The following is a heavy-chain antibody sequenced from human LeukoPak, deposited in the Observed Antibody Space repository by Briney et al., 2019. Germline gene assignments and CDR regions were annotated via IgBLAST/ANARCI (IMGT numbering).Heavy chain of an antibody. V-gene: IGHV4-4*07. J-gene: IGHJ3*01. Sequence: SETLSLTCTVSGGSISSYYWSSIRQPARKGLEWVGRIYTSGSTNSNPSLKSRVTMSVDTSKNQFSLKLSSVSAAHTAVYCCATGMGTNWGQGTMVTVSS. CDR2: IYTSGST. CDR3: ATGMGTN. CDR1: GGSISSYY. D-gene: IGHD6-13*01.